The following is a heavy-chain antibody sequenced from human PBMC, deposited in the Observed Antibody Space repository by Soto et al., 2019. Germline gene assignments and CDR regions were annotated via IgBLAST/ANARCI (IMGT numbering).Heavy chain of an antibody. Sequence: SQTLSLTCAISGDSVPSNTASWNWIRQSLSRGLEWLGRTYFRSKWYNDYAVSVKSRIIINPDTSNNQFSLQLNSVTPEDTAVYFCAKGENLGPKTGYAFDPWGQGIMVTAPQ. V-gene: IGHV6-1*01. CDR2: TYFRSKWYN. D-gene: IGHD5-12*01. CDR3: AKGENLGPKTGYAFDP. J-gene: IGHJ5*02. CDR1: GDSVPSNTAS.